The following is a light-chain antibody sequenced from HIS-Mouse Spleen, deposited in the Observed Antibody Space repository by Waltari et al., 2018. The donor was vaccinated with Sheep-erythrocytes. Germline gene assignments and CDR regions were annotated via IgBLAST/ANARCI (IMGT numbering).Light chain of an antibody. V-gene: IGLV3-1*01. Sequence: SYELTQPPSVSVSPGQTASITCSGDKLGDKYACWYQQKPGQAPVLVVYDDSDRPSGIPERFSGSNSGNTATLTISRVEAGDEADYYCQVWDSSSDHPYVFGTGTKVTVL. CDR2: DDS. CDR1: KLGDKY. CDR3: QVWDSSSDHPYV. J-gene: IGLJ1*01.